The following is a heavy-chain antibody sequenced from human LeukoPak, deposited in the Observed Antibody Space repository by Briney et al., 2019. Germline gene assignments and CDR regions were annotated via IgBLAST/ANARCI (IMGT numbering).Heavy chain of an antibody. Sequence: GESLKISCKGSGYSINNYWIGRVRQMPGKGLEWMEIIYPADSDIRYSPSFQGQVTISADKSISTAYLQWSSLKASDTAMYYCARQEYCSGGSCYTWFDPWGQGTLVTVSS. CDR2: IYPADSDI. V-gene: IGHV5-51*01. CDR1: GYSINNYW. CDR3: ARQEYCSGGSCYTWFDP. D-gene: IGHD2-15*01. J-gene: IGHJ5*02.